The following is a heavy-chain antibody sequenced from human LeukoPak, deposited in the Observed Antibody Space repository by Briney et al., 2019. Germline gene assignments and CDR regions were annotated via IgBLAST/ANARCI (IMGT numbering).Heavy chain of an antibody. V-gene: IGHV3-7*01. CDR2: IKQDGSEK. CDR1: GFTFSSYW. J-gene: IGHJ5*02. Sequence: GGSLRLSCAASGFTFSSYWMSWVRQAPGKGLEWVANIKQDGSEKYYVDSVKGRFTISRDNAKNSLYLQMNSLRAEDTAVYYCARVSRILLWFGELNWFDPWGQGTLVTVSS. CDR3: ARVSRILLWFGELNWFDP. D-gene: IGHD3-10*01.